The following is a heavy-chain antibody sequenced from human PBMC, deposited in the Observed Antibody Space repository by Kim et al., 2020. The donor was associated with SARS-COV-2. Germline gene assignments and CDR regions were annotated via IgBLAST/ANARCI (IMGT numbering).Heavy chain of an antibody. Sequence: SETLSLTCTVSGGSISSGGYYWSCIRQHPGKGLEWIGYIYYSGSTYYNPSLKSRVTISVDTSKNQFSLKLSSVTAADTAVYYCARDGFWSGQRPEKYYYMDVWGKGTTVTVSS. CDR2: IYYSGST. D-gene: IGHD3-3*01. V-gene: IGHV4-31*03. CDR3: ARDGFWSGQRPEKYYYMDV. CDR1: GGSISSGGYY. J-gene: IGHJ6*03.